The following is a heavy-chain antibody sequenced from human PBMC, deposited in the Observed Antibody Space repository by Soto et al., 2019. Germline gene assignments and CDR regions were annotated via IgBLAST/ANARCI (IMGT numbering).Heavy chain of an antibody. CDR2: ISSDGCAK. J-gene: IGHJ4*02. D-gene: IGHD3-10*01. CDR3: ARSRSGAVADSFDS. CDR1: GFTFRRHA. Sequence: PGGSLRLSCAASGFTFRRHAIHWVRQAPGKGLEWVAVISSDGCAKYYVDSVKGRFTSSRDNSKNTVFLQMSSLSFEDTAIYYCARSRSGAVADSFDSWGQGTLVTVSS. V-gene: IGHV3-30*04.